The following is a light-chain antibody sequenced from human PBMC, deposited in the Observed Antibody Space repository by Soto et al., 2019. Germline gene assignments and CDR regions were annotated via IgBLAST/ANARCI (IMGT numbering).Light chain of an antibody. CDR2: EVS. V-gene: IGLV2-14*01. J-gene: IGLJ2*01. Sequence: QSVLTQPASVSGSPGQSITISCTGTSSDVGGYNSVSWYQQHPGEAPKLMIYEVSNRPSGVSNRFSGSKSGNTASLTISGLQAEDEADYYCSSYTSSSTFFGGGTKLTVL. CDR1: SSDVGGYNS. CDR3: SSYTSSSTF.